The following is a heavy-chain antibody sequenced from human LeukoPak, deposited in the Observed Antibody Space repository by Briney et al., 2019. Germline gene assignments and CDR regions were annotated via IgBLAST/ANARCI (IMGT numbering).Heavy chain of an antibody. Sequence: SETLSLTCTVSGGSISTTSTYWGWIRQPPGKGLEWIGSIYYSGTTYYNPSLKSRVTIFVDTSKNQFSLKLSSVTAADMATYYCARSIAGDGPTHNWFGPWGQGALVTVSS. V-gene: IGHV4-39*01. D-gene: IGHD6-13*01. CDR1: GGSISTTSTY. CDR2: IYYSGTT. J-gene: IGHJ5*02. CDR3: ARSIAGDGPTHNWFGP.